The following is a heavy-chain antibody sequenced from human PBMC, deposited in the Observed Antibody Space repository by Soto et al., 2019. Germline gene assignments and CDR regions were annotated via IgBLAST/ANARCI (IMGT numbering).Heavy chain of an antibody. J-gene: IGHJ2*01. V-gene: IGHV1-69*08. CDR3: ARSDFGDYWYFDL. CDR2: IIPALGTT. Sequence: QDQLVQSGAEVKKPGSSVKVSCKAFGGPFSSHTFSWVRQAPGQGLEWMGRIIPALGTTTYAQKFQGRVTITADESVTTVYMELNSLRTEDTAVYFCARSDFGDYWYFDLWGRGTLVTVSS. CDR1: GGPFSSHT. D-gene: IGHD4-17*01.